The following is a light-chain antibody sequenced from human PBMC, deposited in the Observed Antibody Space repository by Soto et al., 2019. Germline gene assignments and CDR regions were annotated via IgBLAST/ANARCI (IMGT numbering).Light chain of an antibody. CDR3: QLYGTSPKT. J-gene: IGKJ1*01. V-gene: IGKV3-20*01. CDR2: GAS. Sequence: EIVLTQSPGTLSLSPGERAILSCRASETVAGSYLAWYQQKPGQAPRLRVHGASTRATGIADRFSGSGSGTDFTLTISRLEPEDFAVYYSQLYGTSPKTFGKGTKV. CDR1: ETVAGSY.